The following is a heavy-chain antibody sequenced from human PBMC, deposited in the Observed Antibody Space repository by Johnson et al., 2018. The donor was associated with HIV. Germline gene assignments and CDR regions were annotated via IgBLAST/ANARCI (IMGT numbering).Heavy chain of an antibody. V-gene: IGHV3-30-3*01. CDR1: GFTFSMSS. D-gene: IGHD6-13*01. CDR3: ASAEIAAAATGHDAFDI. CDR2: IAYDGSNK. Sequence: QVQLVESGGGVVQPGRSLRLSCAASGFTFSMSSMHWVRQAPGKGLEWVAIIAYDGSNKYYADSVKGRFTISRDNSKNTLYLQMNSLRAEDTAVYYCASAEIAAAATGHDAFDIWGQGTMVTVSS. J-gene: IGHJ3*02.